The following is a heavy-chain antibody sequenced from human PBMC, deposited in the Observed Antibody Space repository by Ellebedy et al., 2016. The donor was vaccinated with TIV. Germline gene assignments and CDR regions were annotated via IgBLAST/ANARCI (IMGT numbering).Heavy chain of an antibody. D-gene: IGHD4-17*01. V-gene: IGHV3-48*02. CDR3: ARDMTTVTTADHDAFDI. Sequence: GESLKISXAASGFTFSIYHMNWVRQAPGKGLEWVSFIDTSSTTIYYTDSVKGRFTISRDNAKNSLYLQMNSLKDEDTAVYYCARDMTTVTTADHDAFDIWGQGTMVTVSS. CDR2: IDTSSTTI. CDR1: GFTFSIYH. J-gene: IGHJ3*02.